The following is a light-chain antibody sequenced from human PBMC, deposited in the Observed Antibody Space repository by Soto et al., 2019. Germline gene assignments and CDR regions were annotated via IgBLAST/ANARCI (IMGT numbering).Light chain of an antibody. CDR3: GTWDSSLTADV. V-gene: IGLV1-51*02. Sequence: QSVLTQPPSVSAAPGQKVTISCSGSSSNIGINYVSWYQQLPGTAPKLLIYENNKRPSGIPDRFSGSKSGTSATLGITGLQTGDEADYYCGTWDSSLTADVFGTGTKLTVL. CDR1: SSNIGINY. J-gene: IGLJ1*01. CDR2: ENN.